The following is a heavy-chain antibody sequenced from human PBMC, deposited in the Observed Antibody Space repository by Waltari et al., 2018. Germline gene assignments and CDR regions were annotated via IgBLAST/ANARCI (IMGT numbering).Heavy chain of an antibody. CDR3: ATWTGGSLGAFDN. D-gene: IGHD7-27*01. V-gene: IGHV3-30*02. CDR1: GFSFSAYA. J-gene: IGHJ3*02. Sequence: QVHLVESGGGVVQPGGSLRLSCAASGFSFSAYAMYWVRQAPGKGLGWVAHIQPDGGDKFYGDSVKGRFSISRDDSRNTLFLQMNSLRVEDTALYYCATWTGGSLGAFDNWGQGTMVTVSS. CDR2: IQPDGGDK.